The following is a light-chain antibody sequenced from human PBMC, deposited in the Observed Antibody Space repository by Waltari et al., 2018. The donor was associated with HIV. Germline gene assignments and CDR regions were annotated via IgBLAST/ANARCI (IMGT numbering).Light chain of an antibody. CDR2: AAS. V-gene: IGKV1D-8*01. CDR3: QQYYGLPRT. CDR1: QASSTY. J-gene: IGKJ4*01. Sequence: VIWVTQSPSLLSASTGGRVTITCRMSQASSTYLAWYQQKPGKAPDLLIYAASTLQSGVPSRFSGSGSGTNFTLTINGLHSEDFATYYCQQYYGLPRTFGGGTKVEIK.